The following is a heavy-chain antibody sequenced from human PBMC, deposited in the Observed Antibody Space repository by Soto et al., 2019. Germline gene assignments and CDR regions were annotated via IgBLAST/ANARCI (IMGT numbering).Heavy chain of an antibody. CDR2: ISGGGGNT. CDR3: AKCDVLMTTSGGWCYGFDP. J-gene: IGHJ5*02. D-gene: IGHD2-21*01. Sequence: EVQLLESGGSLVQPGGSLRLSCAASGFTFSTFAMYWVRQAPGEGLEWVSRISGGGGNTQYADSVKGRVTISRDNSKNTLYMHMNTLRAEDTAVYCCAKCDVLMTTSGGWCYGFDPWGQGTLVIVSS. V-gene: IGHV3-23*01. CDR1: GFTFSTFA.